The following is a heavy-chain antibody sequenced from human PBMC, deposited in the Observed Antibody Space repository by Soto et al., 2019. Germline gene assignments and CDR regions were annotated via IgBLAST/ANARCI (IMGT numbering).Heavy chain of an antibody. Sequence: PGGSLRLSCAASGFSVSGDFMMWVRQAPGKGLEWVSTIYSDGRTYHADSVKGRFTISRDNSMNSLYLQMNSLTVEDTALYYCARTNTYYYDSSGLPGPGFLDYWGQGTLVTVSS. J-gene: IGHJ4*02. CDR1: GFSVSGDF. D-gene: IGHD3-22*01. V-gene: IGHV3-66*01. CDR2: IYSDGRT. CDR3: ARTNTYYYDSSGLPGPGFLDY.